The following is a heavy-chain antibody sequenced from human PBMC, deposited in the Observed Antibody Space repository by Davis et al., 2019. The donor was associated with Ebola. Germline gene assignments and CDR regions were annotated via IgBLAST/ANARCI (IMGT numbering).Heavy chain of an antibody. V-gene: IGHV3-74*01. CDR3: VRTTYGAPEY. CDR1: GFTFSTFR. CDR2: ISSDGGIT. Sequence: PGGSLRLSCAASGFTFSTFRMHWVRQAPGKGLVYVSRISSDGGITSYADSVKGRFTISRDNAKSTLYLQMNSLTAEDTAVYYCVRTTYGAPEYWGQGTLVTVSS. D-gene: IGHD4-17*01. J-gene: IGHJ4*02.